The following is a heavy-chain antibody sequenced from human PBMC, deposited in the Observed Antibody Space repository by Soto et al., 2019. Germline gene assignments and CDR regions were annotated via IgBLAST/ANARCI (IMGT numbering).Heavy chain of an antibody. CDR1: GGSISSYY. Sequence: PSETLSLTCTVSGGSISSYYWSWIRQPPGKGLEWIGYIYYSGSTNYNPSLKSRVTISVDTSKNQFSLKLSSVTAADTAVYYCARDEVFSSGWYGVDYWGQGTLVTVSS. J-gene: IGHJ4*02. V-gene: IGHV4-59*01. CDR3: ARDEVFSSGWYGVDY. D-gene: IGHD6-19*01. CDR2: IYYSGST.